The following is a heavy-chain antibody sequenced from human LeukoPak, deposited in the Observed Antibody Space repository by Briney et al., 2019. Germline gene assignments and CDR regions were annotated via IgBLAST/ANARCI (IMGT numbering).Heavy chain of an antibody. CDR3: ARAEEYYYDSSSYYYYFDY. J-gene: IGHJ4*02. CDR1: GGSFSGYY. Sequence: PSETLSLTCAVYGGSFSGYYWSWIRQPPGKGLEWIGYIYYSGSTNYNPSLKSRVTISVDTSKNQFSLELSSVTAADTAVYYCARAEEYYYDSSSYYYYFDYWGQGTLVTVSS. CDR2: IYYSGST. D-gene: IGHD3-22*01. V-gene: IGHV4-59*01.